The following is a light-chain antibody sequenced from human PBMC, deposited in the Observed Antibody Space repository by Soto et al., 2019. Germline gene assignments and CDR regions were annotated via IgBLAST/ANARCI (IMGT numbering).Light chain of an antibody. CDR3: SSYAGSNNKV. Sequence: QSVLTQPPSASWSPGQSVTISCTGTSSDVGGYNYVSWYQQHPGKAPKLMIYEVSKRPSGVPDRFSGSKSGNTASLTVSGLQAEDEADYYCSSYAGSNNKVFGGGTKLTVL. V-gene: IGLV2-8*01. CDR1: SSDVGGYNY. J-gene: IGLJ2*01. CDR2: EVS.